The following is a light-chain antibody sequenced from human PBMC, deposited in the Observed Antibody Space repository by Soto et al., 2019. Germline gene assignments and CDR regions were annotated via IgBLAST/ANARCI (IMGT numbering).Light chain of an antibody. Sequence: EIVMTQSPATVSVSPGERVTLSCRASQSVTSNLAWYQQKPGQAPRLLIHGASSRATGIPDRFSGSGSGTDFTLTISSLQPEDFATYYCQQSYSTPPTFGQGTKVDIK. V-gene: IGKV3D-15*01. CDR2: GAS. CDR3: QQSYSTPPT. J-gene: IGKJ1*01. CDR1: QSVTSN.